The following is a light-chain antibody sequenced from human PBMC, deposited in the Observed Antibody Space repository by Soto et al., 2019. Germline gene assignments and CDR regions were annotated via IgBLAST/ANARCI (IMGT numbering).Light chain of an antibody. V-gene: IGLV1-40*01. CDR2: GGT. Sequence: QSVLTQPPSASGTPGQRVTISCSGSSSNIGSNYVYWYQQLRGTAPKLLIVGGTIRPSGVPDRFSASTSGTPASLAITGLQAEDEGDYYCQSYDSTLSARYVFGTGTKVTVL. J-gene: IGLJ1*01. CDR3: QSYDSTLSARYV. CDR1: SSNIGSNY.